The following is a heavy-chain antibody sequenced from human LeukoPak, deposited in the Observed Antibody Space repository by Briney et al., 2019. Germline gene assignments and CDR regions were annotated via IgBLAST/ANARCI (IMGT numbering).Heavy chain of an antibody. D-gene: IGHD3-3*01. Sequence: PGGSLRLSCAPSVFSFSSYAMSWVRQAPGKGLEWVSAICGSGGSTYYADSVKGRFTISRDNSKNTLYLQMNSMRAEDTAVYYCAKGGRFLEWLLYSFDYWGQGTLVTVSS. V-gene: IGHV3-23*01. CDR1: VFSFSSYA. CDR3: AKGGRFLEWLLYSFDY. CDR2: ICGSGGST. J-gene: IGHJ4*02.